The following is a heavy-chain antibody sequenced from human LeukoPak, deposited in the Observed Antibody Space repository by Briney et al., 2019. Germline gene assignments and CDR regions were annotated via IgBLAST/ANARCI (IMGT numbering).Heavy chain of an antibody. CDR3: ARDRPDGYSSSWYPSPYGMDV. D-gene: IGHD6-13*01. Sequence: GGSLRLSCAASGFTFSSYAMSWVRQAPGKGLEWVSAISGSGGSTYYADSVKGRFTISRDNSKSTLYLQMNSLRAEDTAVYYCARDRPDGYSSSWYPSPYGMDVWGQGTTVTVSS. CDR2: ISGSGGST. V-gene: IGHV3-23*01. J-gene: IGHJ6*02. CDR1: GFTFSSYA.